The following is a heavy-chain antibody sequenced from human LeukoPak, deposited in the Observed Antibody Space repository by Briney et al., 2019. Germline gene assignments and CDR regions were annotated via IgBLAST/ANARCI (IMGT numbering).Heavy chain of an antibody. Sequence: SETLSLTCTVSGGSISSGDYYWSWIRQPPEKGLEWIGEINHSGSTNYNPSLKSRVTISVDTSKNQFSLRLSSVTAADTAVYYCARGIKSYDILTGYYPYWGQGTLVTVSS. J-gene: IGHJ4*02. CDR3: ARGIKSYDILTGYYPY. V-gene: IGHV4-39*07. D-gene: IGHD3-9*01. CDR2: INHSGST. CDR1: GGSISSGDYY.